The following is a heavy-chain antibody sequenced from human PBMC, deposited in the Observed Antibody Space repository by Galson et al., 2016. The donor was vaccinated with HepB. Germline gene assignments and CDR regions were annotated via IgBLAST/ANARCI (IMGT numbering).Heavy chain of an antibody. D-gene: IGHD1-7*01. V-gene: IGHV3-30-3*01. Sequence: SLRLACAASGFTFSTHAMHWVRQAPGKGLEWVAAIIIDGSSKYYADSVMGRFTISRDNSKNTLYLQMNSLRTEDTAVYHCARDPDKWNFRTIDHWGQGTLVTDSS. CDR3: ARDPDKWNFRTIDH. J-gene: IGHJ4*02. CDR1: GFTFSTHA. CDR2: IIIDGSSK.